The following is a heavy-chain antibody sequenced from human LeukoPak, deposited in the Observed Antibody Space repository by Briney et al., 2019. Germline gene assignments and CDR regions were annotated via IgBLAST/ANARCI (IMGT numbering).Heavy chain of an antibody. D-gene: IGHD2-15*01. CDR2: IYYSGST. CDR3: ARGDRGNWFDP. V-gene: IGHV4-30-4*08. J-gene: IGHJ5*02. Sequence: VSGGSISSGXYXXGWVRQPPRXXLXGIGYIYYSGSTYYNPSLKSRVTISVDTSKNQFSLKLSSVTAADTAVYYCARGDRGNWFDPWGQGTLVTVSS. CDR1: GGSISSGXYX.